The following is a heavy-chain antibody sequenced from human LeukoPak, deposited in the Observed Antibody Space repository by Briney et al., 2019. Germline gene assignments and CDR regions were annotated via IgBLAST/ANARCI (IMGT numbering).Heavy chain of an antibody. Sequence: GASVKVSCKASGYTFTSYDINWVRQATGQGLEWMGWMNPNSGNTGYAQKFQGGVTMTRNTSISTAYMELSSLRSEDTAVYYCARGLMIAVDRGHWGQGTLVTVSS. D-gene: IGHD3-22*01. CDR2: MNPNSGNT. J-gene: IGHJ4*02. CDR1: GYTFTSYD. CDR3: ARGLMIAVDRGH. V-gene: IGHV1-8*01.